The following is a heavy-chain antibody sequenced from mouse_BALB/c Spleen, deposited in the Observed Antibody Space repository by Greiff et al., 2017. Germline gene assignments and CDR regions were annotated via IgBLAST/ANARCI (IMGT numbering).Heavy chain of an antibody. CDR2: IYPGRGIT. Sequence: VQLQQSGPELVKPGASVKMSCKASGYTFTSYWINWVKQRPGQGLEWIGDIYPGRGITNYNEKFKSKATLTLDISSSTAYMQLSSLTSEDSAVYYCSRSDYYGKPYYFDYWGQGTTLTVSS. D-gene: IGHD1-1*02. J-gene: IGHJ2*01. V-gene: IGHV1-55*01. CDR1: GYTFTSYW. CDR3: SRSDYYGKPYYFDY.